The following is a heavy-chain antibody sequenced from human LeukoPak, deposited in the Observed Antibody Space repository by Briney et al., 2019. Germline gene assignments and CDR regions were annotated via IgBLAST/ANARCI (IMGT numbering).Heavy chain of an antibody. J-gene: IGHJ6*03. D-gene: IGHD6-13*01. V-gene: IGHV4-59*08. CDR2: ISYSGST. CDR3: ARHTPKDIAAAGAGYYYYMDV. CDR1: GGSISSYY. Sequence: SETLSLTCTVSGGSISSYYWSWIRQPPGKGLEYIGYISYSGSTNSNPSLKSRVTMSVATSKNQFSLKLSSVTATDPAVYYCARHTPKDIAAAGAGYYYYMDVWGKGTTVTVSS.